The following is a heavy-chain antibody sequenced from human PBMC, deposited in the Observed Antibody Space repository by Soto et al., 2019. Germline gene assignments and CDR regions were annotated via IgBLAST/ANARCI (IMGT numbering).Heavy chain of an antibody. J-gene: IGHJ5*02. CDR2: MYTKERT. V-gene: IGHV4-4*07. CDR3: ARDDYKDGGNNWFDP. D-gene: IGHD3-16*01. CDR1: GGSITNYY. Sequence: LSLTCTVSGGSITNYYWSWIRQPAGKGLEWIGRMYTKERTNYNLSFKSRATMSVDTSKNQFSLKLNAVTAADTAVYYCARDDYKDGGNNWFDPWCQGTLVTVSS.